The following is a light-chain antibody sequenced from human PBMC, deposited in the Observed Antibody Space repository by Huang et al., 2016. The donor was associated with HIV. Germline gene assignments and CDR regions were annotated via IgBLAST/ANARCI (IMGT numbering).Light chain of an antibody. CDR3: QQYGSSPIT. Sequence: EIVLTQSPGTLSLSPGERATLSCRASQSVSSSYLAWYQQRRGQAPRLLIYGAYARATGSPDRFSGSGSGTDFSLTISRLEPEDFAVYYCQQYGSSPITFAQGTRLEIK. J-gene: IGKJ5*01. CDR2: GAY. CDR1: QSVSSSY. V-gene: IGKV3-20*01.